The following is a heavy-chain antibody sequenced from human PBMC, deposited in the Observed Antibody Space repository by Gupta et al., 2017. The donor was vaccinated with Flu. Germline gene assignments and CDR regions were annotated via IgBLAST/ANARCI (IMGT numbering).Heavy chain of an antibody. CDR3: AKGGRHNWNFDGDY. CDR2: MSYDGSNQ. D-gene: IGHD1-7*01. J-gene: IGHJ4*02. CDR1: GWLLGDYG. Sequence: QVQLVQSGGGVVMPGGSLRLSCAASGWLLGDYGMHWVRQIPGKGLEWMAVMSYDGSNQWYADSVRARFTISRDNSENTLILQMNSLRRDDTAVYYCAKGGRHNWNFDGDYWGQGTLVTVSS. V-gene: IGHV3-30*18.